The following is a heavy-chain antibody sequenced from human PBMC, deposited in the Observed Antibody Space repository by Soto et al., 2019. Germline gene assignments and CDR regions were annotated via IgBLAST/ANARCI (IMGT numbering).Heavy chain of an antibody. CDR1: GSSISSYY. CDR2: IYYSGST. Sequence: SETLSLTCTVSGSSISSYYWSWIRQPPGKGLEWIGYIYYSGSTNYNPSLKSRVTISVDTSKNQFSLKLSSVTAADTAVYYCARGTSNKWLVGPWGQGTLVTVSS. D-gene: IGHD6-19*01. J-gene: IGHJ5*02. V-gene: IGHV4-59*01. CDR3: ARGTSNKWLVGP.